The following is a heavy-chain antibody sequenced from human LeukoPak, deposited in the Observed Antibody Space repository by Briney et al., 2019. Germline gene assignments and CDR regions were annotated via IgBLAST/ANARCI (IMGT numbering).Heavy chain of an antibody. Sequence: PGGSLRLSCVASGFTFSSYDMSWVRQAPGKGLEWVSGISGVGSSTYYADSVKGRFTISRDNSKNTLYVQMNSLRAEDTAIYYCVKDRLYFDYWGQGTLVTVSS. CDR1: GFTFSSYD. J-gene: IGHJ4*02. CDR2: ISGVGSST. V-gene: IGHV3-23*01. CDR3: VKDRLYFDY.